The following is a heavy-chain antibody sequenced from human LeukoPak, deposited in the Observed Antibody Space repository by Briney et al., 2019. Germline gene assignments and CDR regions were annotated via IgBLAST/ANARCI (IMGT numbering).Heavy chain of an antibody. V-gene: IGHV1-2*06. J-gene: IGHJ4*02. CDR3: ARDYCSSTSCLFDY. Sequence: ASVKVSCKASGYTFTAYHMHWVRQAPGQGLEWMGRINPNSGDTNYAQKFQGRVTMTKDTSISTAYMELSRLRSDDTAVYYCARDYCSSTSCLFDYWGQGTLVSVSS. CDR2: INPNSGDT. CDR1: GYTFTAYH. D-gene: IGHD2-2*01.